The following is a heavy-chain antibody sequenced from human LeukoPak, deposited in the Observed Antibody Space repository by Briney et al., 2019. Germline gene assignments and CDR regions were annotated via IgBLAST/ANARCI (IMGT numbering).Heavy chain of an antibody. J-gene: IGHJ4*02. CDR2: IYTSGST. CDR3: ARGHSASELLSLGY. V-gene: IGHV4-4*07. D-gene: IGHD1-26*01. CDR1: GGSISSYY. Sequence: PSETLSLTCTVSGGSISSYYWSWIRQPAGKGLEWIGRIYTSGSTNYNPSLKSRVTMSVDTSKNQFSLKLSSVTAADTAVYYCARGHSASELLSLGYWGQGTLVTVSS.